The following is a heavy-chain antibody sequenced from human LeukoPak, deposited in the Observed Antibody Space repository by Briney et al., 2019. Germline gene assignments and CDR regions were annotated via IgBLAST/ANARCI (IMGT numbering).Heavy chain of an antibody. CDR2: IGAYNGNT. Sequence: ASVKVSCKASGYSFGNFGISWMRQAPGQGLEWVGWIGAYNGNTTYAQKFQGRVAITRDTSANTAYMELSSLISEDTAVYYCAIPDPIVGASKVFDYWGQGTLVTVSS. CDR1: GYSFGNFG. J-gene: IGHJ4*02. CDR3: AIPDPIVGASKVFDY. V-gene: IGHV1-18*01. D-gene: IGHD1-26*01.